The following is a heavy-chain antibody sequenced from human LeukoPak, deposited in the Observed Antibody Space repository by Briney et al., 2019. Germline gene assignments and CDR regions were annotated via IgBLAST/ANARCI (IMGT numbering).Heavy chain of an antibody. CDR2: IYYSGSS. V-gene: IGHV4-39*07. Sequence: SETLSLTCTVSGGSISSRSYYGGWIRQPPGKGLGWIGSIYYSGSSYYNPSLNSRVTISVDTSKKQFSLKLTSVTAADTAVYHCARGSSSGTSGHDAFVIWGQGTMVTVSS. D-gene: IGHD5-12*01. CDR3: ARGSSSGTSGHDAFVI. CDR1: GGSISSRSYY. J-gene: IGHJ3*02.